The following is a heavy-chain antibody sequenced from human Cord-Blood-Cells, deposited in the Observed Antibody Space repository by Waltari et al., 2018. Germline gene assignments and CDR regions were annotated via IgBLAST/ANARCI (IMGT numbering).Heavy chain of an antibody. J-gene: IGHJ4*02. Sequence: EVQLLESGGGLVQPGGSLRLSCAASGFTFSSYAMSWVRQAPGKGLEWVSAISGSGGSTYYADSVKGWFTISRDNSKNTLYLQMNSLRAEDTAVYYCATEGTIFGVVIIDYWGQGTLVTVSS. V-gene: IGHV3-23*01. D-gene: IGHD3-3*01. CDR1: GFTFSSYA. CDR2: ISGSGGST. CDR3: ATEGTIFGVVIIDY.